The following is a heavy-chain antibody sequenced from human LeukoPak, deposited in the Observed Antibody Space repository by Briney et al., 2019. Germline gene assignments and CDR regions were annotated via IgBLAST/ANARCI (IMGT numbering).Heavy chain of an antibody. CDR2: ISSSSSTI. CDR3: ASDSSGWQYYFDY. CDR1: GFTFSSYS. V-gene: IGHV3-48*04. J-gene: IGHJ4*02. Sequence: GGSLRLSCAASGFTFSSYSMNWVRQAPGKGLEWVSYISSSSSTIYYADSVKGRFTISRDNAKNSLYLQMNSLRAEDTAVYYCASDSSGWQYYFDYWGQGTLVTVSS. D-gene: IGHD6-19*01.